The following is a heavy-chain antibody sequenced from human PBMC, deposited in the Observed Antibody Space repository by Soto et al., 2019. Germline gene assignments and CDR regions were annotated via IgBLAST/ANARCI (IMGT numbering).Heavy chain of an antibody. D-gene: IGHD2-21*01. CDR2: TYQSGSA. Sequence: PSETLSLTCTVSGGSISSGGYSWTWIRQSPGKGLEWIGYTYQSGSAYYNPSLKSRVTISVDRSKNQFSLNLTSVTAADTAVYYCARRVMGNIWYFDYWGQGTLVTVSS. CDR3: ARRVMGNIWYFDY. CDR1: GGSISSGGYS. J-gene: IGHJ4*02. V-gene: IGHV4-30-2*06.